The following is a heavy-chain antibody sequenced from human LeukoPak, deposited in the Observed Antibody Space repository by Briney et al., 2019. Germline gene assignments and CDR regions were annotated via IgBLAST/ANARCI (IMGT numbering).Heavy chain of an antibody. CDR3: ARQQLLAIDS. J-gene: IGHJ4*02. V-gene: IGHV3-23*01. CDR1: AFTFSSYA. CDR2: ISRSGGTL. D-gene: IGHD6-19*01. Sequence: GGCVRLSCAASAFTFSSYAMSWDRQPPGKGLEWVSTISRSGGTLDYADSVTGRFTISRDNSKNTLYLQLNSLRAEDTAVYYCARQQLLAIDSWGQGSLVSVSS.